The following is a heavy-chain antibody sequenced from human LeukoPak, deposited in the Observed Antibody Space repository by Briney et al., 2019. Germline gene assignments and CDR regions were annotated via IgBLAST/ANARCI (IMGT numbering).Heavy chain of an antibody. CDR1: GFTFNTYW. V-gene: IGHV3-74*01. Sequence: GGCLRLSCAASGFTFNTYWMHWVRQAPGKGLVWVARINGDGSSTNNADSVKGRFTITRDNAKNTLYLQMNSLRAEDTAAYYCARTFSSSWYDWGQGTLVTVSS. CDR3: ARTFSSSWYD. J-gene: IGHJ4*02. CDR2: INGDGSST. D-gene: IGHD6-13*01.